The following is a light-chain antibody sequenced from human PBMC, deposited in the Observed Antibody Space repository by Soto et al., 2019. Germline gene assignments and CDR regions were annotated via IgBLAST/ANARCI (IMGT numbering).Light chain of an antibody. J-gene: IGKJ4*01. CDR1: QRLLHSNGNIF. V-gene: IGKV2-28*01. Sequence: EIVMTQSPPSLTVTPGEPASISCSSSQRLLHSNGNIFLDWYLQKPGQSPQLLIYLGFNRASGVPDRVSGSAAGTDFTLKISRVEAEDVGVYYCKQAVQNPLTFGGGTKVDIK. CDR3: KQAVQNPLT. CDR2: LGF.